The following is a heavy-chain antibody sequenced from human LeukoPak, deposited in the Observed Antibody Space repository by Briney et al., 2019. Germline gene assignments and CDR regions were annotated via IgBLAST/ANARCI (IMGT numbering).Heavy chain of an antibody. CDR3: TGGSGWYSPDY. J-gene: IGHJ4*02. Sequence: GGSLRLSCAASGFTFSGSVMHWVRQASGKGLEWVGRFTSKPNSYATVYAASVKGGFTISSDDSKNTAYLQMNSLKIEDTAVYYCTGGSGWYSPDYWGQGTLVTVSS. CDR2: FTSKPNSYAT. V-gene: IGHV3-73*01. CDR1: GFTFSGSV. D-gene: IGHD6-19*01.